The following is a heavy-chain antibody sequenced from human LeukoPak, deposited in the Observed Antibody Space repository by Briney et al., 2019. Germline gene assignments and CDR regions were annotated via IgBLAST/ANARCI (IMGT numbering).Heavy chain of an antibody. D-gene: IGHD6-13*01. CDR1: GGTFSSYA. Sequence: ASVKVSCKASGGTFSSYAISWVRQAPGQGLEWMGGIIPIFDTANYAQKFQGRVTITADESTSTAYMELSSLRSEDTAVYYCAGIAAAGDDAFDIWGQGTMVTVSS. J-gene: IGHJ3*02. CDR3: AGIAAAGDDAFDI. V-gene: IGHV1-69*13. CDR2: IIPIFDTA.